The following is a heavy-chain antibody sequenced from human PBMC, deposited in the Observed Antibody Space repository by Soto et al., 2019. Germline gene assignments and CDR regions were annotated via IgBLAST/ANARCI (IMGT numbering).Heavy chain of an antibody. V-gene: IGHV4-31*03. CDR2: IYYSGST. D-gene: IGHD3-16*01. Sequence: QVQLQESGPGLVKPSQTLSLTCTVSGGSISSGGYYWSWIRQHPGKGLEWIGYIYYSGSTYYNPSLKSRVTISVDTSKNQFSLKLSSVTAADTAVYYCARGGGEMLNYYYGMDVWGQGTTATVSS. CDR1: GGSISSGGYY. J-gene: IGHJ6*02. CDR3: ARGGGEMLNYYYGMDV.